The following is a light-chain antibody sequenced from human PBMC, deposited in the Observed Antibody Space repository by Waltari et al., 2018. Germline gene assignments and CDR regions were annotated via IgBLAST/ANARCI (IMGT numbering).Light chain of an antibody. CDR2: AAS. CDR1: QNISSY. V-gene: IGKV1-39*01. J-gene: IGKJ2*01. Sequence: DIQMIPSPSSLSASVGASVTITCRTSQNISSYLNWYQQKPGKAPKPLIYAASSFQSRVPSRFSGSGSGTDFTLTISSLQPEDFATYYCQQSYSTLPYTFGQGTKLEIK. CDR3: QQSYSTLPYT.